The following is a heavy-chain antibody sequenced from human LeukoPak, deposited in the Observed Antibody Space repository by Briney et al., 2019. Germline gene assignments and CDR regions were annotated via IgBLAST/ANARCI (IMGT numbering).Heavy chain of an antibody. Sequence: GGSLRLSCAASRFTVSNNYMSWVRQAPGKGLEWVLVIYSGGNPYYADSVKGRFTISRDNSKNTLYLQMNSLRVEDTAVYYCAREQITFGGIIARDWYFDLWGRGTLVTVSS. CDR1: RFTVSNNY. CDR2: IYSGGNP. CDR3: AREQITFGGIIARDWYFDL. J-gene: IGHJ2*01. V-gene: IGHV3-53*01. D-gene: IGHD3-16*02.